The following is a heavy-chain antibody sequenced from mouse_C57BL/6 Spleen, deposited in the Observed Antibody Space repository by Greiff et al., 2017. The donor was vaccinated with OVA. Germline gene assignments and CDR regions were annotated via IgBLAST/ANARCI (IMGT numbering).Heavy chain of an antibody. Sequence: QVQLQQPGAELVKPGASVKLSCKASGYTFTSYWMHWVKQRPGQGLEWIGMIHPNSGSTNYNEKFKSKATLTVDKSSSTAYMQLSSLTSEDSAVYYFARSPSTMITPYYFDYWGQGTTLTVSS. D-gene: IGHD2-4*01. CDR3: ARSPSTMITPYYFDY. CDR1: GYTFTSYW. V-gene: IGHV1-64*01. CDR2: IHPNSGST. J-gene: IGHJ2*01.